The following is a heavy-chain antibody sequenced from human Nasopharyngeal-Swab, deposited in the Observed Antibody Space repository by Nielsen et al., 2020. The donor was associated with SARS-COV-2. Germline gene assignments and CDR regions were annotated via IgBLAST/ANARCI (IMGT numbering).Heavy chain of an antibody. CDR2: ISGTGDTV. D-gene: IGHD3-22*01. V-gene: IGHV3-11*04. J-gene: IGHJ4*02. CDR3: ARGDDTTDYYEPLDY. Sequence: GESLKISCAASAFTFGNYYMTWIRQAPGKGLEWVSYISGTGDTVYYADSVKGRFTISRDNAKNSLYLQMNSLRAEDTAVYYCARGDDTTDYYEPLDYWGQGTLVTVSS. CDR1: AFTFGNYY.